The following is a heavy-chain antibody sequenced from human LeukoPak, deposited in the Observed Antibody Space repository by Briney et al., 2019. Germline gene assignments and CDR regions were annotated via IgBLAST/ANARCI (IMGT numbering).Heavy chain of an antibody. J-gene: IGHJ6*02. V-gene: IGHV3-30-3*01. CDR3: AIDYCSGGSCYPFDYYYYYGMDV. CDR2: ISYGGSNK. D-gene: IGHD2-15*01. Sequence: GRSLRLSCAASGFTFSSYAMHWVRQAPGKGLEWVAVISYGGSNKYYADSVKGRFTISRDNSKNTLYLQMNSLRAEDTAVYYCAIDYCSGGSCYPFDYYYYYGMDVWGQGTTVTVSS. CDR1: GFTFSSYA.